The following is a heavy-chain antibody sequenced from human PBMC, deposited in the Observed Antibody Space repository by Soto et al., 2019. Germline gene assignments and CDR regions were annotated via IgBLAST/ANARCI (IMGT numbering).Heavy chain of an antibody. CDR1: GYTFTSYG. V-gene: IGHV1-18*01. CDR3: ARGGFYDSSGARNYYYYGMNV. Sequence: QVQLVQSGAEVKKPGASVKVSCKAYGYTFTSYGINWVRQAHGRGLGWLGWISAYDGYTNYAQILQGRVSMTTDTSTKTAYMELRSLRSDDTAMYYCARGGFYDSSGARNYYYYGMNVWGQGTTVTVSS. CDR2: ISAYDGYT. D-gene: IGHD3-22*01. J-gene: IGHJ6*02.